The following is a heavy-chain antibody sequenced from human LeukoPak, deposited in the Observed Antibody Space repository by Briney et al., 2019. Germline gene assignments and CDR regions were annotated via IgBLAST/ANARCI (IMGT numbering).Heavy chain of an antibody. CDR1: GGSISSGGYY. D-gene: IGHD3-10*01. Sequence: SETLSLTCTVSGGSISSGGYYWSWIRQHPGKGLEWIGYIYYSGSTNYNPSLKSRVTISVDTSKNQFSLKLSSVTAADTAVYYCARVRLYYGSGSYYKGGLHFDYWGQGTLVTVSS. CDR2: IYYSGST. J-gene: IGHJ4*02. V-gene: IGHV4-31*03. CDR3: ARVRLYYGSGSYYKGGLHFDY.